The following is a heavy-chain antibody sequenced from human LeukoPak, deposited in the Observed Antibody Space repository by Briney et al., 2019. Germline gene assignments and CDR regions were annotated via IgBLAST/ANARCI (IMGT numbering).Heavy chain of an antibody. CDR2: ISPNGGST. V-gene: IGHV3-64*01. Sequence: AGSLRLSCAASGFTFSNFPMHWVRQAPGKGLEYVSAISPNGGSTYYANSVRGRFTISRDNSKNTFYLQMDGLRAEDMAVYYYVREEPAGSNEYWGQGALVTVSS. J-gene: IGHJ4*02. CDR3: VREEPAGSNEY. D-gene: IGHD1-14*01. CDR1: GFTFSNFP.